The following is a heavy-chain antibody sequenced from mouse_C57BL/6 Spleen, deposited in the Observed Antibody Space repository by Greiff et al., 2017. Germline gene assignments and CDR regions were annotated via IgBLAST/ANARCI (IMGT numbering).Heavy chain of an antibody. V-gene: IGHV14-2*01. CDR2: IDPEDGET. Sequence: VQLQQSGAELVKPGASVKLSCTASGFNIKDYYMHWVKQRPEQGLEWIGRIDPEDGETKYAPKFPGKATITADTSSNTAYMQLSSLTSEDTAVYYCASIYDGYPWYADWGKGTLVTVSA. CDR1: GFNIKDYY. CDR3: ASIYDGYPWYAD. J-gene: IGHJ3*01. D-gene: IGHD2-3*01.